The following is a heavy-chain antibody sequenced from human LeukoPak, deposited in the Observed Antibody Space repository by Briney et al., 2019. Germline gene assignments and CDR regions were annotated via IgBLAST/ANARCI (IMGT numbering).Heavy chain of an antibody. CDR3: ARSTSSGFDY. Sequence: ASVKVSCKGSGYTFTGYYMHWVRQAPGKGLEWMGWINPNSGGTNYAQKFQGWVTMTRETYIRTAYMELSRLRSDDTAVYYCARSTSSGFDYWFQGTLVTVSS. J-gene: IGHJ4*02. D-gene: IGHD3-22*01. V-gene: IGHV1-2*04. CDR1: GYTFTGYY. CDR2: INPNSGGT.